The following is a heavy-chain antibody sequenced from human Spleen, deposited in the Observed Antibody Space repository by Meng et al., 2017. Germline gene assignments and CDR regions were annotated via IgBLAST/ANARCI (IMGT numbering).Heavy chain of an antibody. CDR3: ARSITMRFDY. Sequence: GESLKISCAASGFTFSSYAMHWVRQAPGKGLEWVAVISYDGSNKYYADSVKGRFTISRDNSKNTLYLQMNSLRAEDTAVYYCARSITMRFDYWGHGTLVTVSS. V-gene: IGHV3-30*04. CDR1: GFTFSSYA. J-gene: IGHJ4*01. CDR2: ISYDGSNK. D-gene: IGHD3-10*01.